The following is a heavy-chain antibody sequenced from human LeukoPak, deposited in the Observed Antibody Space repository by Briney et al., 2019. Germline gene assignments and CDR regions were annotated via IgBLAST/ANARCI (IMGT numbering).Heavy chain of an antibody. CDR3: AKAIVGATTSR. Sequence: GGSLRPSCAASGFTFSSYAMSWVRQAPGKGLEWVSAISGSGGSTYYADSVKGRFTISRDNSKNTLYLQMNSLRAEDTAVYYCAKAIVGATTSRWGQGTLVTVSS. CDR1: GFTFSSYA. CDR2: ISGSGGST. V-gene: IGHV3-23*01. J-gene: IGHJ4*02. D-gene: IGHD1-26*01.